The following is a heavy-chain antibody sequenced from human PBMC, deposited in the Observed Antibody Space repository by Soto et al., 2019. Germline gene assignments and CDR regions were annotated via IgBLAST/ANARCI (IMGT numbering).Heavy chain of an antibody. CDR3: TKEGYSGYDYYYYGMDV. D-gene: IGHD5-12*01. CDR1: GFTFSNAW. V-gene: IGHV3-15*07. Sequence: GGSLRLSCAASGFTFSNAWMNWVRQAPGKGLEWVGRIKSKTDGGTTDYAAPVKGRFTISRDDSKNTLYLQMNRLKTEDTAVYYCTKEGYSGYDYYYYGMDVWRQGTTVTVSS. CDR2: IKSKTDGGTT. J-gene: IGHJ6*02.